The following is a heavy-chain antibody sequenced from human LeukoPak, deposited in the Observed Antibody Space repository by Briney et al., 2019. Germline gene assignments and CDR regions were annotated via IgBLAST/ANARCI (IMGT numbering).Heavy chain of an antibody. D-gene: IGHD1-1*01. CDR2: IYYSGST. V-gene: IGHV4-59*08. CDR3: ARLDETGTTSYYCYGMDV. J-gene: IGHJ6*02. Sequence: SETLSLTCTVSGGSISSYYWSWIRQPPGKGLEWIGYIYYSGSTNYNPSLKSRVTISVDTSKNQFSLKLSSVTAADTAVYYCARLDETGTTSYYCYGMDVWGQGTTVTVSS. CDR1: GGSISSYY.